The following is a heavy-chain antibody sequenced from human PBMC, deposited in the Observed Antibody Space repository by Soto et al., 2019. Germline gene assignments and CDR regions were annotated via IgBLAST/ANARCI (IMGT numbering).Heavy chain of an antibody. CDR2: ISRDGRTT. J-gene: IGHJ4*02. CDR3: PGEVASGY. CDR1: GFTVSSYG. Sequence: QVQLVESGGGVVQPGRSLRLSCAVSGFTVSSYGMHWVRQAPGKGLEWVAVISRDGRTTFYADSVKGRFTISKDNSRNTLFLEMNSLRDDDMAVYYCPGEVASGYWGQGTLVTVPP. D-gene: IGHD7-27*01. V-gene: IGHV3-30*03.